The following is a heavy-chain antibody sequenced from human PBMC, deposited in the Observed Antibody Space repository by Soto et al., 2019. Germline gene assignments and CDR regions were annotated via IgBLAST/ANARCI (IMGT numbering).Heavy chain of an antibody. CDR1: GFTFSSYW. J-gene: IGHJ4*02. CDR3: ARDLGGYFASSPNFDY. CDR2: IKQDGSEK. Sequence: EVQLVESGGGLVQPGGSLRLSCAASGFTFSSYWMSWVRQAPGKGLEWVANIKQDGSEKYYVDSVKGRFTISRDNAKNSLYLQMNSLRAEDTAVYYCARDLGGYFASSPNFDYWGQGTLVTVSS. V-gene: IGHV3-7*01. D-gene: IGHD3-9*01.